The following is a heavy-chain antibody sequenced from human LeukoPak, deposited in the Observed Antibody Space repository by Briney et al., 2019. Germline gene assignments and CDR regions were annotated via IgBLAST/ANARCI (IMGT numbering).Heavy chain of an antibody. J-gene: IGHJ4*02. CDR1: GGSITTYN. Sequence: SETLSLTCTVSGGSITTYNWSWIRQPAGKGLEWIGHIYTSGSTHYNPSLKSRATMSVDTSRNHFSLKLSSVTAADTAVYYCASVDTAMFGFWGQGTLVTVSS. CDR3: ASVDTAMFGF. V-gene: IGHV4-4*07. CDR2: IYTSGST. D-gene: IGHD5-18*01.